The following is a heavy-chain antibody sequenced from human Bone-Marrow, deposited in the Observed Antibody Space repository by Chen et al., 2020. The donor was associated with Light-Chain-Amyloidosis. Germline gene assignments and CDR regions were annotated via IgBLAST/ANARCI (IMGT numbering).Heavy chain of an antibody. V-gene: IGHV5-51*01. CDR2: IYPDDSDA. CDR3: ARRRDGYNFDY. CDR1: GYTFPNYW. D-gene: IGHD5-12*01. J-gene: IGHJ4*02. Sequence: EVQLEQSGPEVKKPGESLKISCKGSGYTFPNYWIGRVRQMPGKGLEWMGVIYPDDSDASSSPSFEGQVTIAADKSITTAYLQWRSLKASDTAMYYCARRRDGYNFDYWGQGTLVTVSS.